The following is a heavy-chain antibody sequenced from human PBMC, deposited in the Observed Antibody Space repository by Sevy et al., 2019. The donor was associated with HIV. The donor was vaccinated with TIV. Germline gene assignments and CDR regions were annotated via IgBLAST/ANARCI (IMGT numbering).Heavy chain of an antibody. CDR3: ARDRLRGYEDPYDL. CDR2: INHDGSTT. Sequence: GGSLRLSCAASEFTFSNFWMHWVRQVPGKGLVWVSRINHDGSTTTYADSVRGRFTISRDNSKNTLFLQMDSLRVDDTALYFCARDRLRGYEDPYDLWGQGTMVTVSS. CDR1: EFTFSNFW. J-gene: IGHJ3*01. D-gene: IGHD3-10*01. V-gene: IGHV3-74*01.